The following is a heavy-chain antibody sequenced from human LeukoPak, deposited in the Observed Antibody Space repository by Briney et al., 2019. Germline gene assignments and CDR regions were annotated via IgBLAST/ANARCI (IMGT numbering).Heavy chain of an antibody. CDR1: GGSFSGYY. D-gene: IGHD1/OR15-1a*01. CDR2: INHSGST. CDR3: AGKQNWFDP. Sequence: PSETLSLTCAVYGGSFSGYYWSWIRQPPGKGLEWIGEINHSGSTNYNPSLKSRVTISVDTSKNQFSLKLSSVTAADTAVYYCAGKQNWFDPWGQGTLVTVSS. V-gene: IGHV4-34*01. J-gene: IGHJ5*02.